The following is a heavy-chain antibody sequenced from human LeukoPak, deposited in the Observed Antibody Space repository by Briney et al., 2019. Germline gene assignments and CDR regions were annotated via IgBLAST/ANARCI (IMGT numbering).Heavy chain of an antibody. Sequence: SETLSLTCTVSGGSISSYYWSWIRQPPGKGLEWIGYIYYSGSTNYNPSLKSRVTISVDTSKNQFSLKLSSVTAADTAVYYCASLYYGDYGMDVWGQGTTVTVSS. CDR2: IYYSGST. CDR3: ASLYYGDYGMDV. J-gene: IGHJ6*02. D-gene: IGHD3-3*01. V-gene: IGHV4-59*08. CDR1: GGSISSYY.